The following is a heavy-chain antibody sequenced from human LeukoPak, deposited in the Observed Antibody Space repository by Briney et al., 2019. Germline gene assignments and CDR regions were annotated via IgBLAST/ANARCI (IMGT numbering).Heavy chain of an antibody. D-gene: IGHD6-19*01. J-gene: IGHJ4*02. Sequence: ASVKVSCKASGYTFTGYYMHWVRQAPGQGLEWMGWINPNSGGTNYAQKLQGRVTMTTDTSTSTAYMELRSLRSDDTAVYYCARDPFFGSGWYYFDYWGQGTLVTVSS. CDR2: INPNSGGT. CDR3: ARDPFFGSGWYYFDY. CDR1: GYTFTGYY. V-gene: IGHV1-2*02.